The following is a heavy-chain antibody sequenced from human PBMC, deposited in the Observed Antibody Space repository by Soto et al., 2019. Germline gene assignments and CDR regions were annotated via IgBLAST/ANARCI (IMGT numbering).Heavy chain of an antibody. CDR2: INHSGST. Sequence: PSETLSLTCAVYGGSFSGYYWSWIRQPPGKGLEWIGEINHSGSTNYNPSLKSRVTISVDTSKNQFSLKLSSVTAADTAVYYCARHQYGIRFWESGWGKGTTVTVSS. D-gene: IGHD3-3*01. V-gene: IGHV4-34*01. CDR1: GGSFSGYY. J-gene: IGHJ6*04. CDR3: ARHQYGIRFWESG.